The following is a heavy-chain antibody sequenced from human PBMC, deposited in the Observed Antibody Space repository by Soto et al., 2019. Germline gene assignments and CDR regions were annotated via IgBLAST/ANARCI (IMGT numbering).Heavy chain of an antibody. V-gene: IGHV3-30*18. Sequence: QVQLVESGGGVVQPGRSLRLSCAASGFTFSSYGMDWVSQAPGKGLEWVSFISYDGRNKDYADSVKGRFTISRDNSKNTLYLQMNSLSAEDTAVYYCAKDQVTSGWYKWSWFGPWGQGTLVTVSS. D-gene: IGHD6-19*01. J-gene: IGHJ5*02. CDR1: GFTFSSYG. CDR3: AKDQVTSGWYKWSWFGP. CDR2: ISYDGRNK.